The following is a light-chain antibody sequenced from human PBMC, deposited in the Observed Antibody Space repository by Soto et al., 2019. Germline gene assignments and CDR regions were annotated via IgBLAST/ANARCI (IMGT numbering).Light chain of an antibody. CDR2: GAS. V-gene: IGKV3-20*01. Sequence: DIVLTQSPGTLSLSPGERATLSCRASQTVSSSSLAWYQQKPGQAPRLLIFGASTRAAGFPDRFSGSGSGTDFTLTISRLEPEDSAVYYCQQYDTLPRTFGQGTKVEIK. CDR1: QTVSSSS. J-gene: IGKJ1*01. CDR3: QQYDTLPRT.